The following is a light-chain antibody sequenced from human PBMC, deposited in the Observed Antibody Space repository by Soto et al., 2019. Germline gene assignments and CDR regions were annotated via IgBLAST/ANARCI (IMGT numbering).Light chain of an antibody. CDR2: RTS. CDR1: QSISTTY. V-gene: IGKV3-20*01. CDR3: QHYGDSAPLT. Sequence: EVVLTQYPGTLSLSPGQRATLSCRTSQSISTTYLAWYQQKPGQAPRLLMSRTSRRATGIPDRFSGSGSGTDSTLSISRLEPEDVAVYYCQHYGDSAPLTFGPGTRVDVK. J-gene: IGKJ3*01.